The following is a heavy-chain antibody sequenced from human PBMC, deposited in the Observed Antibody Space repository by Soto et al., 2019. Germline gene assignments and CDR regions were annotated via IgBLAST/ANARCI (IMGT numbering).Heavy chain of an antibody. CDR1: GDSISGSDFY. CDR2: IHYSGTT. J-gene: IGHJ3*01. V-gene: IGHV4-30-4*01. Sequence: QVGLQETGPGLVKPSQTLSLTCAVSGDSISGSDFYWDWVRQSPGKGLEWIGYIHYSGTTYYNPPKKKGIAFITDTATNQLSLLQTTVTTADAAVYYCGGGDGSGKGTIEVWGRGTMVIVSS. CDR3: GGGDGSGKGTIEV. D-gene: IGHD3-16*01.